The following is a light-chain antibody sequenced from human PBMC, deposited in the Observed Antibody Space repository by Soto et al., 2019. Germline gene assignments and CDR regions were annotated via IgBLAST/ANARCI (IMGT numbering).Light chain of an antibody. V-gene: IGLV2-23*01. Sequence: QSVLTQPASVSGSPGQSITISCTGTSSDVGSYNPVSWYQQHPGKAPKLMIYEGSKRPSGVSNRFSGSKSGNTASLTISGLQAEDEADYYCCSYAGSPYVFGTGTKLTVL. CDR3: CSYAGSPYV. CDR1: SSDVGSYNP. CDR2: EGS. J-gene: IGLJ1*01.